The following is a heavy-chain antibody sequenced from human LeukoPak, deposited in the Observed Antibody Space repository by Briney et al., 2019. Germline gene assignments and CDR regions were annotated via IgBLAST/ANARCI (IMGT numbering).Heavy chain of an antibody. CDR2: IYSGGST. V-gene: IGHV3-66*01. Sequence: GGSLRLSCAASGFTVSSNYMSWVRQAPGKGLEWVSVIYSGGSTYYADSVKGRFTISRDNSKNTLYLQMNSLRAEDTAVYYCASTQRGDYFDYWGQGTLITVSS. J-gene: IGHJ4*02. CDR3: ASTQRGDYFDY. CDR1: GFTVSSNY. D-gene: IGHD2-15*01.